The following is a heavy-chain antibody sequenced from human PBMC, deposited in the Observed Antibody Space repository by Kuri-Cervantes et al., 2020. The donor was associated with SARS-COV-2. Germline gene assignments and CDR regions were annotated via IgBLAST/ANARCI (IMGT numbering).Heavy chain of an antibody. J-gene: IGHJ4*02. D-gene: IGHD3-10*01. CDR3: SRLMYGSGSYYPLSY. CDR2: IRSEAYGGTT. CDR1: GFTFGDYA. V-gene: IGHV3-49*04. Sequence: GESLKISCTASGFTFGDYAMSWVRQAPGKGLEWVGFIRSEAYGGTTEYAASVKGRFTISRDDSKSIAYLQMNSLKTEDTAVYYCSRLMYGSGSYYPLSYWGQGTLVTVSS.